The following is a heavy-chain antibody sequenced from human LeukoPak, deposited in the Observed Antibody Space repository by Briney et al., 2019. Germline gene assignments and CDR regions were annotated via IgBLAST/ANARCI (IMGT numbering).Heavy chain of an antibody. Sequence: HPGGSLRLSCAASGFTFSSYWMHWVRQAPGKGLVWVSRINSDGSSTSYADSVKGRFTISRDNAKNSLYLQMDSLRAEDTALYYCAKDAGGYYYYYMGVWGKGTTVTISS. CDR2: INSDGSST. D-gene: IGHD1-26*01. CDR3: AKDAGGYYYYYMGV. CDR1: GFTFSSYW. V-gene: IGHV3-74*01. J-gene: IGHJ6*03.